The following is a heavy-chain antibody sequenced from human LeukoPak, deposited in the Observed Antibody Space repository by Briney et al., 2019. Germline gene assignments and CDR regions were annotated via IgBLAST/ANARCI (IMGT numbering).Heavy chain of an antibody. Sequence: SETLSLTCTVSGGSISSHYWSWIRQPPGKGLEWIGYIYYSGTTNYNPSLKSRVTISVDKSKNQFSLKLSSVTAADTAVYYCARGVYIAAAQYGYWGQGTLVTVSS. CDR2: IYYSGTT. V-gene: IGHV4-59*11. CDR1: GGSISSHY. D-gene: IGHD6-13*01. J-gene: IGHJ4*02. CDR3: ARGVYIAAAQYGY.